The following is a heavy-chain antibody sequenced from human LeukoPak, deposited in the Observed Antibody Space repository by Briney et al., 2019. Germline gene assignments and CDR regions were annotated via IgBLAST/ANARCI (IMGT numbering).Heavy chain of an antibody. CDR1: GFNFIDFS. D-gene: IGHD5-12*01. J-gene: IGHJ4*01. CDR3: ARDHRYAFDN. CDR2: IGISSGNT. V-gene: IGHV3-48*01. Sequence: GGSLRLSCAASGFNFIDFSMNWVRQAPGKGLEWISYIGISSGNTKYADSVKGRFTISRDKARNSLYLQMNSLRVEDTAMYYCARDHRYAFDNWGHGTLVTVSS.